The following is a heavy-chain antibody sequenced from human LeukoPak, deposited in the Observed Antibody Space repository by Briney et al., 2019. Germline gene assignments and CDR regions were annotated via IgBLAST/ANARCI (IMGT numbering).Heavy chain of an antibody. Sequence: SQTLSLTCTVSGGSISSGGYYWSWIRQHPGKGPEWIGYIYYSGSTYYNPSLKSRVTISVDTSKNQFSLKLSSVTAADTAVYYCARTRYDFWSGTDMDVWGQGTTVTVSS. V-gene: IGHV4-31*03. J-gene: IGHJ6*02. CDR3: ARTRYDFWSGTDMDV. CDR2: IYYSGST. CDR1: GGSISSGGYY. D-gene: IGHD3-3*01.